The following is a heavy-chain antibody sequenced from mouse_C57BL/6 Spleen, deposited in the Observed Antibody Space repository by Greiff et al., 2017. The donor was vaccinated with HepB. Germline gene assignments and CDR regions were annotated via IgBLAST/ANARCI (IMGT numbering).Heavy chain of an antibody. J-gene: IGHJ2*01. V-gene: IGHV5-16*01. CDR2: INYDGSST. CDR1: GFTFSDYY. CDR3: ARTSYYGSSYDYFDY. D-gene: IGHD1-1*01. Sequence: EVKVVESEGGLVQPGSSMKLSCTASGFTFSDYYMAWVRQVPEKGLEWVANINYDGSSTYYLDSLKSRFIISRDNAKNILYLQMSSLKSEDTATYYCARTSYYGSSYDYFDYWGQGTTLTVSS.